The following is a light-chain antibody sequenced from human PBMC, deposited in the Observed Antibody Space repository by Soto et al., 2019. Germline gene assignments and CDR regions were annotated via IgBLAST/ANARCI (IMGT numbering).Light chain of an antibody. CDR3: QQSYHTPLT. J-gene: IGKJ4*01. CDR1: QSISSS. Sequence: DIQMTQSPSSLSASVGDRVTITCRASQSISSSLNWYQQKSGKPPKLLIFAASSLQGGVPSRFGGSGSGTDFTLTISSLQPEDFATYYCQQSYHTPLTFGGGTKVESK. CDR2: AAS. V-gene: IGKV1-39*01.